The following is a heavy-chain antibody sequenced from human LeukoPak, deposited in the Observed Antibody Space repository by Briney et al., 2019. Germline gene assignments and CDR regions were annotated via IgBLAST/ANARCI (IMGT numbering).Heavy chain of an antibody. J-gene: IGHJ4*02. CDR2: ISSRSNYI. CDR3: ASLGY. CDR1: GFTFSSYN. V-gene: IGHV3-21*01. Sequence: GGSLRLSCAASGFTFSSYNMNWVRQAPGKGLEWVSSISSRSNYIYLADSLKGRFTISRDNAKNTLYLQMNTLRAEDTAVYYCASLGYWGQGTLVTVSS.